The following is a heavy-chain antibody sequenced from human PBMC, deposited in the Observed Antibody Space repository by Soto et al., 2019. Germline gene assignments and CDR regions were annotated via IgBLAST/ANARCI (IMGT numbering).Heavy chain of an antibody. D-gene: IGHD2-2*01. CDR1: GFTFSSYA. Sequence: GGSLRLSCAASGFTFSSYAMSWVRQAPGKGLEWVSAISGSGGSTYYADSVKGRFTISRDNSKNTLYLQMNSLRAEDTAVYYCAKLRTSRHTTGGFDPWGQGTLVTVSS. V-gene: IGHV3-23*01. CDR2: ISGSGGST. J-gene: IGHJ5*02. CDR3: AKLRTSRHTTGGFDP.